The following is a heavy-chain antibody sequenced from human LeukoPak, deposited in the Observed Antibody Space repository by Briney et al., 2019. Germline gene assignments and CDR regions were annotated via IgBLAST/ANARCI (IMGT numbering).Heavy chain of an antibody. CDR1: GFTFSSYW. Sequence: GGSLRLSCVASGFTFSSYWMTWVRQAPGKGLEWVANIRQDGGDQYYVDSVKGRFTISRDNAKNSLFLQMNSLRAEDTAVYYCARTDRIAAAGTPDYWGQGTLVTVSS. J-gene: IGHJ4*02. D-gene: IGHD6-13*01. CDR3: ARTDRIAAAGTPDY. V-gene: IGHV3-7*01. CDR2: IRQDGGDQ.